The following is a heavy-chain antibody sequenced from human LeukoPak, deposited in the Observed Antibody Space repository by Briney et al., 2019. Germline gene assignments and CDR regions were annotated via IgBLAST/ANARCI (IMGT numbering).Heavy chain of an antibody. V-gene: IGHV4-31*03. CDR1: GGSISSGGYY. CDR3: ARLHRAEPYYFAY. J-gene: IGHJ4*02. Sequence: SETLSLTCTVSGGSISSGGYYWSWIRQHPGKGLERIGYIYYNGSTYYNPSLKSRVTISVDTSKNQFSLKLSSVTAADRAVYYCARLHRAEPYYFAYWGQGTLVTVSS. CDR2: IYYNGST. D-gene: IGHD1-14*01.